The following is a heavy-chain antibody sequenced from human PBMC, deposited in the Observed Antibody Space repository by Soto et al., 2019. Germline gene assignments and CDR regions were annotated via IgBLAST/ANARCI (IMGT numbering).Heavy chain of an antibody. D-gene: IGHD3-10*01. CDR3: SITMVRGVIDY. CDR2: INPSGGST. CDR1: GYTFTSYY. J-gene: IGHJ4*02. Sequence: ASVKVSCKASGYTFTSYYMHWVRQAPGQGLEWMGIINPSGGSTSYAQKFQGRVTMTRDTSTSTVYMELSSLRSEDTAVYYCSITMVRGVIDYWGQGTLVTVSS. V-gene: IGHV1-46*01.